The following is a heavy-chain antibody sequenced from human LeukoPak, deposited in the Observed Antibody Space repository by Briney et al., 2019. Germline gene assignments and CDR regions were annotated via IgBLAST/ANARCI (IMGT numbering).Heavy chain of an antibody. Sequence: GGSLRLSCVASGFIFNKHAMSWVRQAPGKGLEWVVVISYDGTNKYYGDSVKGRFTVSRDNSKDTLYLQINSLRGEDTAVYYCARDPKSYSTGWYNWFDPWGQGTLVTVSS. CDR3: ARDPKSYSTGWYNWFDP. J-gene: IGHJ5*02. CDR1: GFIFNKHA. V-gene: IGHV3-30-3*01. D-gene: IGHD6-19*01. CDR2: ISYDGTNK.